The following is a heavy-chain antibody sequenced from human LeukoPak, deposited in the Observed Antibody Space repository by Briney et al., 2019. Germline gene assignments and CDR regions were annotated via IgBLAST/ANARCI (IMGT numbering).Heavy chain of an antibody. CDR2: IYYSGST. J-gene: IGHJ5*02. CDR3: ARDSRSWYENWFDP. CDR1: GGSISSYY. Sequence: SETLSLTCTVSGGSISSYYWSWIRQPPGKGLEWIGYIYYSGSTNYNPSLKSRVTISVDTSKNQFSLKLSSVTAADTAVYYCARDSRSWYENWFDPWDQGTLVTVSS. V-gene: IGHV4-59*01. D-gene: IGHD6-13*01.